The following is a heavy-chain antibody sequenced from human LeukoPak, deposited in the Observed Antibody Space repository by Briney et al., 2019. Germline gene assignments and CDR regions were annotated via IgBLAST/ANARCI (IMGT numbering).Heavy chain of an antibody. CDR1: GGSISSYY. D-gene: IGHD6-6*01. Sequence: TSETLSLTFTVSGGSISSYYWSWIRQPPGKGLEWIGYIYYSGSTNYNPSLKSRVTISVDTSKNQFSLKLSSVTAADTAVYYCARVPRRSSSVDYWGQGTLVTVSS. V-gene: IGHV4-59*01. CDR3: ARVPRRSSSVDY. CDR2: IYYSGST. J-gene: IGHJ4*02.